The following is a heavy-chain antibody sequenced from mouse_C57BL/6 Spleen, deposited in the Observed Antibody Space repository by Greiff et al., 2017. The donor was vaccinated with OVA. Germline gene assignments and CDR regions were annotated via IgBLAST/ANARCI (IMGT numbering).Heavy chain of an antibody. CDR1: GYTFTSYW. Sequence: VQLQQSGAELVKPGASVKLSCKASGYTFTSYWMHWVKQRPGQGLEWIGMIHPNSGSTNYNEKFKSKATLTVDKSSSTAYMQLSSLTSEDSAVYYCARRGSGYYAMDYWGQGTSVTVSS. CDR3: ARRGSGYYAMDY. D-gene: IGHD3-2*02. CDR2: IHPNSGST. V-gene: IGHV1-64*01. J-gene: IGHJ4*01.